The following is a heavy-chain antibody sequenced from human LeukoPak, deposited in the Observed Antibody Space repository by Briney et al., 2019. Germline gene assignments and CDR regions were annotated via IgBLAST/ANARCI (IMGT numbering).Heavy chain of an antibody. CDR1: GFTFGSYA. D-gene: IGHD3-3*01. CDR2: ISYDGSKK. V-gene: IGHV3-30-3*01. J-gene: IGHJ6*02. CDR3: ARGGDFWRGYKTHEYGLDV. Sequence: PGRSLRLSCAASGFTFGSYAMHWVRQAPGKGLEWVAVISYDGSKKYHADSVKGRFTISRDNSNKMQYLEMDSLRADDTAVYYCARGGDFWRGYKTHEYGLDVWGQGTTVTVSS.